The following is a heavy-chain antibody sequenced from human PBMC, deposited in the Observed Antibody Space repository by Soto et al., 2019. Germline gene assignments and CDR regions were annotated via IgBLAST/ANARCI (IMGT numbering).Heavy chain of an antibody. CDR1: GFTFSSYC. Sequence: LRLSCAASGFTFSSYCMHWVRQAPGKGLEWVAVISYDGSNKYYADSVKGRFTISRDNSKNTLYLQMNSLRAEDTAVYYCAKGIRSSSSPFDYWGQGTLVTVSS. V-gene: IGHV3-30*18. CDR2: ISYDGSNK. CDR3: AKGIRSSSSPFDY. J-gene: IGHJ4*02. D-gene: IGHD6-6*01.